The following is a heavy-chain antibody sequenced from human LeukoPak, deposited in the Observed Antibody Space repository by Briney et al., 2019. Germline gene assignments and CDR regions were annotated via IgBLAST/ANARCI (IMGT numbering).Heavy chain of an antibody. Sequence: ASVKVSCKASGYTFTGYYMHWVRQAPGQRLEWIGWINPNSGGKNYAQKFQCRVTMTRDTSISTAYMELSRLRSDDTAVYYCASMFDCSSTSCYRGVDYWGQGTLVTVSS. V-gene: IGHV1-2*02. J-gene: IGHJ4*02. CDR2: INPNSGGK. D-gene: IGHD2-2*02. CDR1: GYTFTGYY. CDR3: ASMFDCSSTSCYRGVDY.